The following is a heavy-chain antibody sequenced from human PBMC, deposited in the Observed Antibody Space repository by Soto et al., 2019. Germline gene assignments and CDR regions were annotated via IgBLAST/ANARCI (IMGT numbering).Heavy chain of an antibody. J-gene: IGHJ4*02. Sequence: PGGSLRLSCAAAGFDFGDYAMHWVRQVPGKGLEWVSLTNSDGTDSYYVDSVKGRFTISRDNAKRTLYLQMDRLRPEDTALYFCAKSLYYYDSSPLDHWGQGTLVTVSS. CDR1: GFDFGDYA. CDR3: AKSLYYYDSSPLDH. CDR2: TNSDGTDS. V-gene: IGHV3-43D*04. D-gene: IGHD3-22*01.